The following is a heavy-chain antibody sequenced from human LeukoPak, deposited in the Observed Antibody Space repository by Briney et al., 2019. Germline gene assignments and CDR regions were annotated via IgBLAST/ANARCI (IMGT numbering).Heavy chain of an antibody. CDR1: GFTFSSYG. V-gene: IGHV3-33*01. J-gene: IGHJ5*02. CDR2: IWYDGSNK. D-gene: IGHD2-2*01. Sequence: KPGRSLRLSCAASGFTFSSYGMHWVRQAPGKGLEWVVVIWYDGSNKYYADSVKGRFTISRDNSKNTLYLQMNSLRAEDTAVYYCARDRRYCSSTSCYQYWFDPWGQGTLVTVSS. CDR3: ARDRRYCSSTSCYQYWFDP.